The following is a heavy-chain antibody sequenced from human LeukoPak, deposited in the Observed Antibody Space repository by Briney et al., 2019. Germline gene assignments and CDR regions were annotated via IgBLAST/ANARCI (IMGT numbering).Heavy chain of an antibody. D-gene: IGHD4-17*01. Sequence: GGSLRLSCAASGFTVSSNYMSWVRQAPGKGLEWVSVIYSSGSTYYADSVKGRFTISRDNAKNSLYLQMNSLRAEDTAVYYCARDNGDYEAFDIWGQGTMVTVSS. CDR2: IYSSGST. J-gene: IGHJ3*02. V-gene: IGHV3-66*01. CDR3: ARDNGDYEAFDI. CDR1: GFTVSSNY.